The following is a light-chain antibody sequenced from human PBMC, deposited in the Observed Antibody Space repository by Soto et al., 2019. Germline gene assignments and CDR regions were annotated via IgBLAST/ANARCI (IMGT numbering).Light chain of an antibody. CDR1: SSDVGGYNY. Sequence: QSALTQPASVSGSPGQATTISCTGTSSDVGGYNYVSWYQQHPGKAPKLMIYEVSNRPSGVSNRFSGSKSVNTASLTISGLQAEDEADYYCSSYTSISPLVFGTGTKVTVL. CDR2: EVS. V-gene: IGLV2-14*01. J-gene: IGLJ1*01. CDR3: SSYTSISPLV.